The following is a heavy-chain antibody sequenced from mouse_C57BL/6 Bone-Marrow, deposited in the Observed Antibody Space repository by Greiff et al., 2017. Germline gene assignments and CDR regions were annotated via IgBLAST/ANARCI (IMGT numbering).Heavy chain of an antibody. CDR3: ARAGGLRRGAMDY. CDR1: GYSFTGYF. V-gene: IGHV1-20*01. J-gene: IGHJ4*01. D-gene: IGHD2-4*01. CDR2: INPYNGDT. Sequence: EVQLQQSGPELVKPGDSVKISCKASGYSFTGYFMNWVMQSHGKSLEWIGRINPYNGDTFYNQKFKGKATLTVDKSSSTAHMELRSLTSEDSAVYYCARAGGLRRGAMDYWGQGTSVTVSS.